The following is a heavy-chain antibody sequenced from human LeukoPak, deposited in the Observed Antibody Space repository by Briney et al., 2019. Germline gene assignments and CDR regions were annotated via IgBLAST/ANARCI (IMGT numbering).Heavy chain of an antibody. CDR2: INPNSGGT. D-gene: IGHD2-21*01. Sequence: ASVKVSCKASGYTFTGYYMHWVRQAPGQGLEWMGWINPNSGGTNYAQKFQGRVTMTRDTSISTAYMELSRLRSDDTAVYYCARDLVVATYIFDYWGQGTLVTVSS. CDR1: GYTFTGYY. J-gene: IGHJ4*02. CDR3: ARDLVVATYIFDY. V-gene: IGHV1-2*02.